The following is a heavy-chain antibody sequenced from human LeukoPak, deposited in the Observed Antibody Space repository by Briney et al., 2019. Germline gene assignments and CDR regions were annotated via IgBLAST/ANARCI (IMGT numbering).Heavy chain of an antibody. Sequence: ASVKVSCKASGYTFTGYYMHWVRQAPGQGLEWMGIINPSDGGTTYAQKFQGRVTMTRDTFTSTIYMELSSLRFEDTAVYYCARASSNEIDYWGQGTLVTVSS. D-gene: IGHD4-11*01. CDR1: GYTFTGYY. J-gene: IGHJ4*02. CDR2: INPSDGGT. CDR3: ARASSNEIDY. V-gene: IGHV1-46*01.